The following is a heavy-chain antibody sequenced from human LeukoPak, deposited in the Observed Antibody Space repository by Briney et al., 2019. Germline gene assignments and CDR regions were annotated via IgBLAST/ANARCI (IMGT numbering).Heavy chain of an antibody. CDR2: IYRGGDT. Sequence: GGSLRLSCEVSGFTVSYNCMSWVRQAPGKGPEWVSVIYRGGDTFYADSVKGRFILSRDSSKNTLYLQMNSLRVEDTAVYYCAKEEGDSSGSYYKYWYFDLWGRGTLVTVSS. D-gene: IGHD3-22*01. CDR1: GFTVSYNC. CDR3: AKEEGDSSGSYYKYWYFDL. J-gene: IGHJ2*01. V-gene: IGHV3-66*02.